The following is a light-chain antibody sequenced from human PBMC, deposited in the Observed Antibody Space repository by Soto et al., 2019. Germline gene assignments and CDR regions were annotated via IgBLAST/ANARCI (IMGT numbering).Light chain of an antibody. V-gene: IGLV1-40*01. Sequence: QLVLTQPPSVSGAPGQRVTISCTGCSSNIGAGYDVHWYQQLPGTAPKLLIYGNSNRPSGVPDRFSGSKSGTSASLAITGLQAEDEADYYCQSYDSSLSGHVVFGGGTKVTVL. CDR3: QSYDSSLSGHVV. CDR1: SSNIGAGYD. J-gene: IGLJ2*01. CDR2: GNS.